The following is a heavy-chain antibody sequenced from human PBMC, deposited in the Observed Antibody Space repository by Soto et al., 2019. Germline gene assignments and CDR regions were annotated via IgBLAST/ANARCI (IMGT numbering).Heavy chain of an antibody. Sequence: ASVKVSCKASGYTFASYAMHWVRQAPGQRLEWMGWINAGNGNTKYSQKFQGRVTITRDTSASTAYMELSSLRSEDTAVYYCARFVDYEDIWGSSRRDDAFEIWGHGTMVTVSS. J-gene: IGHJ3*02. CDR2: INAGNGNT. V-gene: IGHV1-3*01. CDR1: GYTFASYA. CDR3: ARFVDYEDIWGSSRRDDAFEI. D-gene: IGHD3-16*02.